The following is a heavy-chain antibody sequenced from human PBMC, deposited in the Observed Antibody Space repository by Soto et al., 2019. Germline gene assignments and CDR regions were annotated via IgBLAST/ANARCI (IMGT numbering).Heavy chain of an antibody. V-gene: IGHV3-48*02. J-gene: IGHJ5*01. CDR3: ARDRCYDGTCYSASDS. D-gene: IGHD2-15*01. CDR1: GFSFSTYN. Sequence: QPGGSLRLSCAASGFSFSTYNMDWVRQAPGEGPEWIAYISTTSFTIYYAESVKGRFTISRDNDRNSLYLEMNSLRDEDTAVYYCARDRCYDGTCYSASDSWGQGTLVTVSS. CDR2: ISTTSFTI.